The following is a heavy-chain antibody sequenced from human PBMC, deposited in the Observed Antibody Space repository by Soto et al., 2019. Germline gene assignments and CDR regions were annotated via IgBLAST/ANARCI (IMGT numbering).Heavy chain of an antibody. D-gene: IGHD3-22*01. J-gene: IGHJ4*02. Sequence: PGGSLRLSCAASGFTFSSYGMHWVRQAPGKGLEWVAVISYDGSNKYYADSVKGRFTISRDNSKNTLYLQMNSLRAEDTAVYYCAKTPIRGMIVVVIKAWFDYWGQGTLVTVSS. CDR1: GFTFSSYG. V-gene: IGHV3-30*18. CDR2: ISYDGSNK. CDR3: AKTPIRGMIVVVIKAWFDY.